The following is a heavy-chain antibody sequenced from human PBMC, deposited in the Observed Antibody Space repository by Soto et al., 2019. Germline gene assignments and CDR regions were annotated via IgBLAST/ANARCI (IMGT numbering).Heavy chain of an antibody. CDR1: GYTLTELS. D-gene: IGHD2-2*01. CDR2: FDPEDGET. V-gene: IGHV1-24*01. Sequence: ASVKVSCKVSGYTLTELSMHWVRQAPGKELEWMGGFDPEDGETIYAQKFQGRVTMTEDTSTDTAYMELSSLRSEDTAVYYCAAVVPAARSYWFDPWGQGTLVTVSS. J-gene: IGHJ5*02. CDR3: AAVVPAARSYWFDP.